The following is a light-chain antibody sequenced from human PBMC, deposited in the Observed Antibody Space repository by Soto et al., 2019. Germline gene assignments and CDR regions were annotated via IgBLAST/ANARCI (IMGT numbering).Light chain of an antibody. CDR2: DVT. J-gene: IGLJ1*01. CDR1: SSDVGGYNY. V-gene: IGLV2-11*01. CDR3: CSYAGTYIVV. Sequence: QSALTQPRLVSWSPGQSVTISCTGTSSDVGGYNYVSWYQQHPGKAPKLMIYDVTKRPSGVPDRFSGSKSGNTASLTISGLQAEDEADYYCCSYAGTYIVVFGTGTKVTVL.